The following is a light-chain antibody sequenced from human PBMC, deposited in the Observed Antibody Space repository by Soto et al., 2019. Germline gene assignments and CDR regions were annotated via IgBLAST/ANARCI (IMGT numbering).Light chain of an antibody. CDR3: SSYKSSTTNV. J-gene: IGLJ1*01. CDR2: DVS. CDR1: SSDVGGYNY. Sequence: QSALTQPASVSGSPGQSITISCTGTSSDVGGYNYVSWYQQHPGKAPKLLINDVSNRPSGISDRFSGSKSGNTASLTLSGLQAEYEADYYCSSYKSSTTNVFGTGTKLTVL. V-gene: IGLV2-14*03.